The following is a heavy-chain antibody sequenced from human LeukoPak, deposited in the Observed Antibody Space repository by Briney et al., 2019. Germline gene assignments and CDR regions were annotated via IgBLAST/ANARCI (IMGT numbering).Heavy chain of an antibody. CDR1: GGTFSSYA. D-gene: IGHD6-13*01. V-gene: IGHV1-69*06. CDR2: IIPIFGTA. Sequence: GSSVKVSCKASGGTFSSYAISWVRQAPGQGLEWMGGIIPIFGTANYAQKFRGRVTITADKSTSTAYMELSSLRSEDTAVYYCAGGPLPAAGEYFQHWGQGTLVTVSS. CDR3: AGGPLPAAGEYFQH. J-gene: IGHJ1*01.